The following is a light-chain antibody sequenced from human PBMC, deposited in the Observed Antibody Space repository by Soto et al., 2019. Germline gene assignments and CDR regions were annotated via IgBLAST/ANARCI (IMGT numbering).Light chain of an antibody. V-gene: IGLV2-14*03. Sequence: QSALTQPASVSGSPGQSITISCTGTSSDIGGYNYVSWYQQHPGKAPKLMIYDVSNRPSGVSNRFSGSKSSNTASLTISRLQAEDEVDYYCSSYTSGGTYVFGTGTKDTVL. CDR3: SSYTSGGTYV. CDR2: DVS. J-gene: IGLJ1*01. CDR1: SSDIGGYNY.